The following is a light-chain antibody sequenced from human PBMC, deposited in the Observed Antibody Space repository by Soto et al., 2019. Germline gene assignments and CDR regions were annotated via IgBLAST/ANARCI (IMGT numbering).Light chain of an antibody. CDR3: SSYTSSSTLV. CDR1: SSDVGAYDY. Sequence: QSALPQPASVSGSPGQSITVSCTGTSSDVGAYDYVSWYQHHPGKAPKLMIYDVSYRPSGVSNRFSGSKSGNTASLTISGLQAEDEADYYCSSYTSSSTLVFGTGTKLT. V-gene: IGLV2-14*03. CDR2: DVS. J-gene: IGLJ1*01.